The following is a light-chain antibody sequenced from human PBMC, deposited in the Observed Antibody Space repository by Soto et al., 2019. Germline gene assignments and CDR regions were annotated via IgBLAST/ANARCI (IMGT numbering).Light chain of an antibody. Sequence: ETVMTQSPATLSVSPGERATLSCWASQSVSSDLAWYQQKPGQAPSLLIYDTSTRATGIPARFSGSASGTEFTLTITRLQSEDFAVYYCQQYTHWPRWMFGQGTKV. CDR1: QSVSSD. CDR2: DTS. V-gene: IGKV3D-15*01. J-gene: IGKJ1*01. CDR3: QQYTHWPRWM.